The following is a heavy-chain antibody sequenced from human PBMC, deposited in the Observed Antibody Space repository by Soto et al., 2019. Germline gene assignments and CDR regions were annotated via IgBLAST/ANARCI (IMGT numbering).Heavy chain of an antibody. CDR1: GYSFTDYH. CDR3: ARGDSTNCSNGVCSFFYNHDMDV. Sequence: ASVKVSCKASGYSFTDYHIHWVRQAPGQGLEWLGRINPKSGGTSTAQKFQGWVTMTTDTSISTASMELTRLTSDDTAIYYCARGDSTNCSNGVCSFFYNHDMDVWGQGTTVTVSS. CDR2: INPKSGGT. D-gene: IGHD2-8*01. J-gene: IGHJ6*02. V-gene: IGHV1-2*04.